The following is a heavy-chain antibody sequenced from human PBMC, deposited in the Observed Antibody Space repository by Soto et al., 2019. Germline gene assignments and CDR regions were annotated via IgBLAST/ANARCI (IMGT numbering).Heavy chain of an antibody. CDR1: GYTFTNYA. CDR2: INAGNGNT. V-gene: IGHV1-3*05. D-gene: IGHD1-20*01. Sequence: QVQLVQSGAEEKKPGASVKVSCKASGYTFTNYAMDWVRQAPGQRLEWMGWINAGNGNTKYSQNFQGRVTITRDTYASTAYMEPSSLRFEDTAVYYCARGKGYNWNHGWFDPWGQGTLVTVSS. CDR3: ARGKGYNWNHGWFDP. J-gene: IGHJ5*02.